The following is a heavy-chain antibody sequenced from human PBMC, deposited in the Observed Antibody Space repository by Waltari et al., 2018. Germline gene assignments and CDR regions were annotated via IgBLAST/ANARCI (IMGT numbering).Heavy chain of an antibody. Sequence: QVQLQESGPGLVKPSETLSLTCAVSGYSISSGYYWGWIRQPPGKGLEWIGSIYHSGSTYYNPSLKSRVTISVDTSKNQFSLKLSSVTAADTAVYYCARDITSYYYYGMDVWGQGTTVTVSS. CDR1: GYSISSGYY. V-gene: IGHV4-38-2*02. J-gene: IGHJ6*02. CDR3: ARDITSYYYYGMDV. CDR2: IYHSGST.